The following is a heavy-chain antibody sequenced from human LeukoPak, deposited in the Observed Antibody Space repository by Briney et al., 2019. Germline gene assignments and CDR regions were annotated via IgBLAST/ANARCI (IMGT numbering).Heavy chain of an antibody. CDR1: GGTFSSYA. J-gene: IGHJ4*02. CDR3: ARDGFYYDSSGQEVDY. Sequence: SVKVSCKASGGTFSSYAISWVRQAPGQGLEWMGGIIPIFGTANYAQKFQGRVTITTDESTSTAYMELSSLRSEDTAVYYCARDGFYYDSSGQEVDYWGQGTLVTVSS. D-gene: IGHD3-22*01. CDR2: IIPIFGTA. V-gene: IGHV1-69*05.